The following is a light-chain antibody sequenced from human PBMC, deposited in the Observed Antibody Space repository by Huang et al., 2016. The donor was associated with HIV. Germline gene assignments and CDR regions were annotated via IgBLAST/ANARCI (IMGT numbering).Light chain of an antibody. CDR1: QSVNNNY. CDR2: RAA. V-gene: IGKV3-20*01. J-gene: IGKJ2*03. Sequence: EILLTQSPDTLSLSPGERATLSCRASQSVNNNYLSWYQHKPGQAPRLLIYRAATRAPGIPDRFSGSGSGTDFTLTISRLEPDDFAVYYCQQFGSSPPYSFGQGTKLEIK. CDR3: QQFGSSPPYS.